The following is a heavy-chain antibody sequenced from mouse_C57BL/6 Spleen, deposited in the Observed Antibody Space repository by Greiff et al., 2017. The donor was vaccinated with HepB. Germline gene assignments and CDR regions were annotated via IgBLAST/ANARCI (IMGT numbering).Heavy chain of an antibody. D-gene: IGHD1-1*01. CDR1: GYTFTSYW. CDR3: ASLRDFAY. J-gene: IGHJ3*01. V-gene: IGHV1-69*01. CDR2: IDPSDSYT. Sequence: QVQLQQPGAELVMPGASVKLSCKASGYTFTSYWMHWVKQRPGQGLEWIGEIDPSDSYTNYNQKFKGKSTLTVDKSSSTAYMQLSSLTSEDSAVYYCASLRDFAYWGQGTLVTVSA.